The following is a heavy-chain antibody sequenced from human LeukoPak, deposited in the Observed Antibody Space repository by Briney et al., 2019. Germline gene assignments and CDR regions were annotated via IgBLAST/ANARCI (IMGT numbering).Heavy chain of an antibody. J-gene: IGHJ6*03. CDR1: GFTVSSNY. CDR2: IYSGGST. Sequence: PGGSLRLSCAASGFTVSSNYMSWVRQAPGKGLEWVSVIYSGGSTYYADSVKGRFTISRDNSKNTLHLQMNSLRAEDTAVYYCASGYSYPYYYMDVWGKGTTVTVSS. D-gene: IGHD5-18*01. V-gene: IGHV3-53*01. CDR3: ASGYSYPYYYMDV.